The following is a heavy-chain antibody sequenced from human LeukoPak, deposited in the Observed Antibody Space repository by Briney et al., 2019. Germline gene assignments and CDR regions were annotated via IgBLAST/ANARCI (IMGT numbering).Heavy chain of an antibody. CDR3: ARDLTYISSGPNFGWFDP. J-gene: IGHJ5*02. D-gene: IGHD3-16*01. Sequence: ASVKVSCKASGYTFTSYGISWVRQAPGQGLEWMGWISAYNGNTNYAQKLQGRVTMTTDTSTSTAYMELRSLRSDDTAVYYCARDLTYISSGPNFGWFDPWGQGTLVTVSS. V-gene: IGHV1-18*01. CDR2: ISAYNGNT. CDR1: GYTFTSYG.